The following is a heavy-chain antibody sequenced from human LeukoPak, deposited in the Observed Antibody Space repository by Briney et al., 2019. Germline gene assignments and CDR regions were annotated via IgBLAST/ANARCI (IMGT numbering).Heavy chain of an antibody. CDR1: RFTFSSYA. CDR3: AKGGIVVVIAASNFDH. CDR2: ISGSGGST. V-gene: IGHV3-23*01. D-gene: IGHD2-15*01. J-gene: IGHJ4*02. Sequence: GGSLRLSCAASRFTFSSYAMSWVRQAPGKGLEWVSGISGSGGSTYYADSVKGRFTISRDNSKNTLYLQMNSLRAEDTAVYYCAKGGIVVVIAASNFDHWGQGTLVTVSS.